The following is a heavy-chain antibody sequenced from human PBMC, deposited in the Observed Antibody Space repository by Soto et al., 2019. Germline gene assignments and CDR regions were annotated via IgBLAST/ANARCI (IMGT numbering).Heavy chain of an antibody. J-gene: IGHJ4*02. Sequence: QVQLVESGGGVVQPGRSLRLSCVASGFTFTTYGMHWFRQAPGKGLEWLAVISHDGNTQYYGDSVKGRFTISRDNSKSTLYLQMNSLKADDTAEYYCAKDQADTAMFMVSWGQGTLVTVSS. D-gene: IGHD5-18*01. V-gene: IGHV3-30*18. CDR2: ISHDGNTQ. CDR3: AKDQADTAMFMVS. CDR1: GFTFTTYG.